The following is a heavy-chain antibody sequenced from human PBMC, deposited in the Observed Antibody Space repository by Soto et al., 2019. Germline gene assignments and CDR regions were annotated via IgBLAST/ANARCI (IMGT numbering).Heavy chain of an antibody. V-gene: IGHV1-2*04. Sequence: ASVKVSCKASGYTFTGYYMHWVRQAPGQGLEWMGWINPNSGGTNYAQKFQGWVTMTRDTSISTAYMELSRLRSDDTAVYYCARVLAYSSSPTQDAFDIWGQGTMVTVSS. D-gene: IGHD6-6*01. CDR3: ARVLAYSSSPTQDAFDI. CDR2: INPNSGGT. J-gene: IGHJ3*02. CDR1: GYTFTGYY.